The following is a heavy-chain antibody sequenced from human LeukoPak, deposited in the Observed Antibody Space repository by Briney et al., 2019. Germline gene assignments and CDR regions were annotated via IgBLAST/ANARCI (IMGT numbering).Heavy chain of an antibody. CDR2: INHSGST. CDR3: ARGLVVVAATPYNWLDP. CDR1: GGSFSGYY. V-gene: IGHV4-34*01. D-gene: IGHD2-15*01. J-gene: IGHJ5*02. Sequence: PSETLSLTCAVYGGSFSGYYWSWIRQPPGKGLEWIGEINHSGSTNYNPSLKSRVTISVDTSKNQFSLKLSSVTAADTAVYYCARGLVVVAATPYNWLDPWGQGTLVTVSS.